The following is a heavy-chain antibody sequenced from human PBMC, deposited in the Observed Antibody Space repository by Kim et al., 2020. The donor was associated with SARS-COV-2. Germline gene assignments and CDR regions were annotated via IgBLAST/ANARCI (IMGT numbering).Heavy chain of an antibody. J-gene: IGHJ3*02. D-gene: IGHD3-16*01. CDR2: ITKSSTTT. V-gene: IGHV3-48*02. CDR3: VRDRMGGAFDI. CDR1: GFTFSAYD. Sequence: GGSLRLSCATSGFTFSAYDMNWVRRAPGKGLEWLSFITKSSTTTYYADSVKGRFTISRDNAKNSLYLQMNSLRDEDTALYYCVRDRMGGAFDIWGHGTMVTVSS.